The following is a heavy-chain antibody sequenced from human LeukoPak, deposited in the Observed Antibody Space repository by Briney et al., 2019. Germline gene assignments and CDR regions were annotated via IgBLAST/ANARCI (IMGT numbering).Heavy chain of an antibody. CDR2: ISGSGGST. V-gene: IGHV3-23*01. Sequence: GGSLRLSCAASGFTFSNSAMNWVRQAPGKGLEWVSGISGSGGSTYYADSVKGRFTISRDNSKNTVYLHMHSLRAEDTAVYYCARAMMVVANLWGVFDYWGQGTLVTVSS. CDR1: GFTFSNSA. D-gene: IGHD3-22*01. CDR3: ARAMMVVANLWGVFDY. J-gene: IGHJ4*02.